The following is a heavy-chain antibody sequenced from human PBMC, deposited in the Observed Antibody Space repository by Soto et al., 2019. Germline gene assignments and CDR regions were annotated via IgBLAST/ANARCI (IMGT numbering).Heavy chain of an antibody. CDR2: IYYSGST. D-gene: IGHD6-13*01. CDR1: GGSIGSYY. J-gene: IGHJ6*02. CDR3: AREGYSSSWYSYYAMDV. Sequence: PSETLSLTCTVSGGSIGSYYWNWIRQPPGKGLEWIGYIYYSGSTNYNPSLKSRVTISVDTSKNQFSLKLSSVTAADTAVYYCAREGYSSSWYSYYAMDVWGQGTTVTVSS. V-gene: IGHV4-59*01.